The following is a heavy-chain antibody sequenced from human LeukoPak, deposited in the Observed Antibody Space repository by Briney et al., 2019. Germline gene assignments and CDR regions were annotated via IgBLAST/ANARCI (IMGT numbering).Heavy chain of an antibody. V-gene: IGHV1-46*01. CDR3: AAPTVRGAKYSFDY. Sequence: ASVKVSCKASGYTLTSYYMHWVRQAPGQGLEWMGIINPSGGSTSYAQKFQGRVTMTRDTSTSTVYMELSSLRSEDTAVYYCAAPTVRGAKYSFDYWGQGTLVTVSP. D-gene: IGHD3-10*01. CDR2: INPSGGST. J-gene: IGHJ4*02. CDR1: GYTLTSYY.